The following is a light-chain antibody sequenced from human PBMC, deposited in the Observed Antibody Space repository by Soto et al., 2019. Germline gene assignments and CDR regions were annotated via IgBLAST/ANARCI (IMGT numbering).Light chain of an antibody. J-gene: IGLJ2*01. CDR2: EVN. V-gene: IGLV2-8*01. CDR3: SSYGGSNDFVV. CDR1: SSDVGGYQY. Sequence: QSALTQPPSASGSLGQSVTISCTGTSSDVGGYQYVSWYQQHPGKAPKLMIFEVNKRPSGVPDRFSGSKFGSTASLTVSGLQAEDEGDYYCSSYGGSNDFVVFGGGTKVTVL.